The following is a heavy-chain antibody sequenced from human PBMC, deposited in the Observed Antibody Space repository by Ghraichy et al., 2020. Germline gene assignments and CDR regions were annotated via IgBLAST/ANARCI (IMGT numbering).Heavy chain of an antibody. D-gene: IGHD3-3*01. CDR2: IKQDGSEK. CDR3: ARDFWSGYYMRDDYYGMDV. J-gene: IGHJ6*02. CDR1: GFTFSNYW. V-gene: IGHV3-7*03. Sequence: GGSLRLSCAASGFTFSNYWMSWVRQAPGKGLEWVAKIKQDGSEKSYVDSVKGRFTISRDNAKNSLYLQMNSLRAEDTAVYYCARDFWSGYYMRDDYYGMDVWGQGTTVTVSS.